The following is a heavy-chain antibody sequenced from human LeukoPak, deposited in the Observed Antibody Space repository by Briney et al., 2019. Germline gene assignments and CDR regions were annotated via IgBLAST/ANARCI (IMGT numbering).Heavy chain of an antibody. J-gene: IGHJ4*02. CDR2: INHSGGST. D-gene: IGHD6-6*01. CDR1: GYTFTSYY. Sequence: ASVNVSCKASGYTFTSYYMHWARQAPGQGLEWMGIINHSGGSTSYAQKFQGRVTMTRDTSTSTVYMELSSLRSEDTAVYYCARSPLSIAARPPFDYWGQGTLVTVSS. V-gene: IGHV1-46*01. CDR3: ARSPLSIAARPPFDY.